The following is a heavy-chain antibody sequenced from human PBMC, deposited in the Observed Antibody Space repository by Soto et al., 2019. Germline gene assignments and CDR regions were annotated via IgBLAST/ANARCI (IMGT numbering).Heavy chain of an antibody. CDR2: IYPGDSDT. Sequence: PGESLKISCKGSGYSFTSYWIGWVRQMPGKGLEWMGIIYPGDSDTRYSPSFQGQVTISADKSISTAYLQWSSLKASDTAMYYCARGDPIFDYSSSSGVNYGMDVWGQGTRVTVS. D-gene: IGHD6-6*01. V-gene: IGHV5-51*01. CDR3: ARGDPIFDYSSSSGVNYGMDV. CDR1: GYSFTSYW. J-gene: IGHJ6*02.